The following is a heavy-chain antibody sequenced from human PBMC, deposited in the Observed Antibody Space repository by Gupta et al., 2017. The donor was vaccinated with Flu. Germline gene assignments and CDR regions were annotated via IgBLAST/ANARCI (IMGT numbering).Heavy chain of an antibody. V-gene: IGHV3-15*01. CDR3: ATVFWVESCTSSSCVEYFQH. D-gene: IGHD2-2*01. CDR2: IKSKSDGGRP. Sequence: EWVGRIKSKSDGGRPDYAARMKGRLSSSRDDPKNTLYLKINDLKTKNTAVYYCATVFWVESCTSSSCVEYFQHWGQGTLVTVSS. J-gene: IGHJ1*01.